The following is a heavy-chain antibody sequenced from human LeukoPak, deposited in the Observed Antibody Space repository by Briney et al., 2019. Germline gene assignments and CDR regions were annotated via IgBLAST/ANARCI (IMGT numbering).Heavy chain of an antibody. D-gene: IGHD5-12*01. V-gene: IGHV3-7*01. Sequence: GGSLRLSCAASGFTFSSYWMSWVRQAPGKGLEWVANIKQDGSEKNYVDSVKGRFTISRDNAKNSLDLQMNSLRGEVTAVYYCARAGGYASSWAYWGQGTLVTVSS. J-gene: IGHJ4*02. CDR3: ARAGGYASSWAY. CDR2: IKQDGSEK. CDR1: GFTFSSYW.